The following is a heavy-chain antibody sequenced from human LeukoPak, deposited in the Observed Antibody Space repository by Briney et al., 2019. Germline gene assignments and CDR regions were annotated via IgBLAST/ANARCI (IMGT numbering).Heavy chain of an antibody. Sequence: SETLSLTCTVSGGSISSYYWSWIRQPPGKGLEWIGYIYYSGSTNYNPSLKSRVTISVDTSKNQFSLKLSSVTAADTAVYYCARDGYCSSTSCYGGMDVWGQGTTVTVSS. CDR1: GGSISSYY. CDR3: ARDGYCSSTSCYGGMDV. V-gene: IGHV4-59*01. CDR2: IYYSGST. D-gene: IGHD2-2*01. J-gene: IGHJ6*02.